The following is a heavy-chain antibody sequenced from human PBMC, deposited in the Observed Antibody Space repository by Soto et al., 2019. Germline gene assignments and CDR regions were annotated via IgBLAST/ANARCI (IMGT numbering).Heavy chain of an antibody. CDR1: GFTFSSYG. D-gene: IGHD6-13*01. CDR3: ARLGEAAAANWYLDL. CDR2: IWYDGSNK. V-gene: IGHV3-33*01. J-gene: IGHJ2*01. Sequence: QVQLVESGGGVVQPGRSLRLSCAASGFTFSSYGMHWVRQAPGRGLEWVAVIWYDGSNKYYADSVKGRFTISRDNSKNTLYLQMNSLRAEDTAVYYCARLGEAAAANWYLDLWGRGTLVTVSS.